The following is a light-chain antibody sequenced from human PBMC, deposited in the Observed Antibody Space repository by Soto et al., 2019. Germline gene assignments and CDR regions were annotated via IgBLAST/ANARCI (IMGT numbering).Light chain of an antibody. CDR3: CSNAIGISYV. J-gene: IGLJ1*01. V-gene: IGLV2-23*01. CDR1: NRDVGSDNV. CDR2: AAT. Sequence: QSVLTQPASGSGSPGQSITISCTGTNRDVGSDNVVSWVQQYPSKVPKLIFFAATKRPSGVSNRYSGSKSGITAYLTISGLQVEDKADYYCCSNAIGISYVFGSRTKFPVL.